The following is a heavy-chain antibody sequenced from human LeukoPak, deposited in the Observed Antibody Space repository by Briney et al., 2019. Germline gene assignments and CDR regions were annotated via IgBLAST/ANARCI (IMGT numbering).Heavy chain of an antibody. CDR1: AVSVNNDQY. Sequence: SETLSLTCTVSAVSVNNDQYWTWIRPPPGKGLQWVGCIRDSGSTHYNPSLESRVTISLDTPMNQFSLRLSSVTAADTAVYYCARVGRQDYYGSGSYDYWGQGTLVTVSS. CDR3: ARVGRQDYYGSGSYDY. CDR2: IRDSGST. D-gene: IGHD3-10*01. J-gene: IGHJ4*02. V-gene: IGHV4-59*02.